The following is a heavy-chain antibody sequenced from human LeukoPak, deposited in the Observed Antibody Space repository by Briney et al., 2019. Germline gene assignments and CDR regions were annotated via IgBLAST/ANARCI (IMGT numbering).Heavy chain of an antibody. CDR2: INHSGST. D-gene: IGHD3-22*01. J-gene: IGHJ4*02. Sequence: SETLSLTCAVYGGSFSGYYWGWVRQPPGKGLDWIGEINHSGSTNYNPSLKSRVTISVDTSKNQFSLKLSSVTAADTAVYYCARRYYYDSSGSQSSPIDYWGQGTLVTVSS. CDR3: ARRYYYDSSGSQSSPIDY. V-gene: IGHV4-34*01. CDR1: GGSFSGYY.